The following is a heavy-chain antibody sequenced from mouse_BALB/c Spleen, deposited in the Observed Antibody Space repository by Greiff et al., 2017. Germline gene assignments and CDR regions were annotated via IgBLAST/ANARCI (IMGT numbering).Heavy chain of an antibody. CDR3: ARTALYFDY. J-gene: IGHJ2*01. CDR2: ISNGGGST. Sequence: EVQLQQSGGGLVQPGGSLKLSCAASGFTFSSYTMSWVRQTPEKRLEWVAYISNGGGSTYYPDTVKGRFTISRDNAKNTLYLQMSSLKSEDTAMYYCARTALYFDYWGQGTTLTVSS. CDR1: GFTFSSYT. V-gene: IGHV5-12-2*01.